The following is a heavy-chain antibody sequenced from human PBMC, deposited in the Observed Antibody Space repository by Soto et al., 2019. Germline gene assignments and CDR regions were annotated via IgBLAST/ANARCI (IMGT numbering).Heavy chain of an antibody. CDR3: ARDASSKWHYFDY. D-gene: IGHD6-13*01. CDR2: IYYSGSA. J-gene: IGHJ4*02. CDR1: GDSIICIYY. V-gene: IGHV4-31*11. Sequence: PSETLSLTCAVSGDSIICIYYWSWIRQHPGKGLEWIGYIYYSGSAYYNASLKSRVSMSVDTSKNQLSLKLSSVTAPDTAIYFCARDASSKWHYFDYSGQGTLVTVSS.